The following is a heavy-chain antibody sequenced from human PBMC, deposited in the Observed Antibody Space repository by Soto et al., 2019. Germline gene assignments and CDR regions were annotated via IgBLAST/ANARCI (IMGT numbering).Heavy chain of an antibody. Sequence: QVQLQESGPGLVKPSETLSLTCTVSGGSISSYYWSWIRQPPGKGLEWIGYIYYSGSTNYNPSRTSRVTISVDTSKNQFSLKLSSVTAADTAVYYCARRYGGAFDIWGQGTMVTVSS. CDR2: IYYSGST. CDR1: GGSISSYY. V-gene: IGHV4-59*08. J-gene: IGHJ3*02. CDR3: ARRYGGAFDI. D-gene: IGHD3-10*01.